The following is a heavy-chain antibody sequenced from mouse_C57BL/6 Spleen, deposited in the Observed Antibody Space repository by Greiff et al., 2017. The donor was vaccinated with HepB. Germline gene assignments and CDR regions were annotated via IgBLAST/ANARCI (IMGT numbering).Heavy chain of an antibody. V-gene: IGHV1-63*01. CDR3: ASNYGSSSWFAY. CDR1: GYTFTNYW. D-gene: IGHD1-1*01. Sequence: VKVVESGAELVRPGTSVKMSCKASGYTFTNYWIGWAKQRPGHGLEWIGDIYPGGGYTNYNEKFKGKATLTADKSSSTAYMQFSSLTSEDSAIYYCASNYGSSSWFAYWGQGTLVTVSA. J-gene: IGHJ3*01. CDR2: IYPGGGYT.